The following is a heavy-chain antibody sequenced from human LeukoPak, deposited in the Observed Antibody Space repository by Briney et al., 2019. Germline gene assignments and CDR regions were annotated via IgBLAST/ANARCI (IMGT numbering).Heavy chain of an antibody. CDR2: ISSSSSYI. J-gene: IGHJ4*02. D-gene: IGHD2/OR15-2a*01. CDR1: GFTFSSYS. CDR3: ARFLHRALKGGPNDY. Sequence: GGSLRLSCAASGFTFSSYSMNWVRQAPGKGLEWVSSISSSSSYIYYADSVKGRFTISRDNAKNSLYLQMNSLRAEDTAVYYCARFLHRALKGGPNDYWGQGTLVTVSS. V-gene: IGHV3-21*01.